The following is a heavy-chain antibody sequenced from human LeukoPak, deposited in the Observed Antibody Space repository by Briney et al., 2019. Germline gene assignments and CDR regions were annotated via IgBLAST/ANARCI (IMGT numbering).Heavy chain of an antibody. CDR1: GGTFSSYA. Sequence: SVKVSCKASGGTFSSYAISWVRQAPGQGLEWMGGIIPIFGTANYAQKFQGRVTITADKSTSTAYMELSSLRSEDTAVYYCASSRVRFFDRIAVAVGFDYWGQGTLDTVSS. CDR3: ASSRVRFFDRIAVAVGFDY. D-gene: IGHD6-19*01. CDR2: IIPIFGTA. J-gene: IGHJ4*02. V-gene: IGHV1-69*06.